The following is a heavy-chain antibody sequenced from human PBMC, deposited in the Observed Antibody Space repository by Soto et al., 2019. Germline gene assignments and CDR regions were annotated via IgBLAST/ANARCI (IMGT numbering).Heavy chain of an antibody. Sequence: QVQLVESGGGVVQPGRSLRLSCAASGFTFSSYGMHWVRQAPGKGLEWVAVIWYDGSNKYYADSVKGRFTISRDNSKNTLYLQMTSLRAEDTAVYYCARVYSGYDPPSYYYYGMDVWGQGTTVTVSS. CDR2: IWYDGSNK. CDR1: GFTFSSYG. J-gene: IGHJ6*02. D-gene: IGHD5-12*01. V-gene: IGHV3-33*01. CDR3: ARVYSGYDPPSYYYYGMDV.